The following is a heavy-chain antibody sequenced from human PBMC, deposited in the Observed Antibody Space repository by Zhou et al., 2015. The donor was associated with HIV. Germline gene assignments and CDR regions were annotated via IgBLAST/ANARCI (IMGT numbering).Heavy chain of an antibody. J-gene: IGHJ4*02. CDR1: GGTFSSYA. V-gene: IGHV1-69*12. CDR2: IIPIFGTA. CDR3: ARADRGYSSGWLAYYFDY. Sequence: QVQLVQSGAEVKKPGSSVKVSCKASGGTFSSYAISWVRQAPGQGLEWMGGIIPIFGTANYAQKFQGRVTITADESMSTAYMELSSLRSEDTAVYYCARADRGYSSGWLAYYFDYWGQGTLVTVSS. D-gene: IGHD6-19*01.